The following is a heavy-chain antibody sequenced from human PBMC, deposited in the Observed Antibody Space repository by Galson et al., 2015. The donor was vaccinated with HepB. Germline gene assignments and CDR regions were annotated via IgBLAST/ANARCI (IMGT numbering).Heavy chain of an antibody. CDR1: GFTFSSYA. Sequence: SLRLSCAASGFTFSSYAMSWVRQAPGKGLEWVSAISGSGGSTYYADSVKGRFTISRDNSKNTLYLQMNSLRAEDTAVYYCAKALSPVRFLEWLPYFDPWGQGTLVTVSS. V-gene: IGHV3-23*01. CDR2: ISGSGGST. D-gene: IGHD3-3*01. J-gene: IGHJ5*02. CDR3: AKALSPVRFLEWLPYFDP.